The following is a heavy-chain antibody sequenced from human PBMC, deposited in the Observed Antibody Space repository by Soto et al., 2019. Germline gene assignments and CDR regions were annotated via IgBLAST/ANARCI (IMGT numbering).Heavy chain of an antibody. D-gene: IGHD3-16*02. CDR1: GGSISSGDYY. CDR2: IYYSGST. Sequence: PSETLSLTCTVSGGSISSGDYYWSWIRQPPGKGLEWIGYIYYSGSTYYNPSLKSRVTISVDTSKNQFSLKLSSVTAADPAVYYCPVGIVYYHCAMDVWGQGTTIIVSS. V-gene: IGHV4-30-4*01. J-gene: IGHJ6*02. CDR3: PVGIVYYHCAMDV.